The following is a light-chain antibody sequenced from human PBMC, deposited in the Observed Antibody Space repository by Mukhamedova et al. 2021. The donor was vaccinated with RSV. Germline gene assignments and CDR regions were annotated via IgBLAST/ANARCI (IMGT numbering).Light chain of an antibody. CDR2: GAS. CDR1: QSVASN. J-gene: IGKJ1*01. V-gene: IGKV3-15*01. Sequence: GERVTLSCRAGQSVASNLAWYQQKPGQAPRLLIYGASTRATGIPARFSGSGSGTEFTLTISSLQSEDFAVYYCQQYNNRPKTFGQG. CDR3: QQYNNRPKT.